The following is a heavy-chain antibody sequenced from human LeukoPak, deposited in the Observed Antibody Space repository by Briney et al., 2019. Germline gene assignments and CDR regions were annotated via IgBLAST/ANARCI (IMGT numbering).Heavy chain of an antibody. J-gene: IGHJ4*02. V-gene: IGHV3-43*02. CDR2: ISEDGSST. D-gene: IGHD4-11*01. Sequence: GGSLRLSCAASGFTFDDYAMHWVRQAPGKGLEWVSLISEDGSSTYYADSVKGRLTISRDNSKNSLYLQMSSLRTEDTALYYCTKDGHSCHFDYWGQGTLVTVSS. CDR1: GFTFDDYA. CDR3: TKDGHSCHFDY.